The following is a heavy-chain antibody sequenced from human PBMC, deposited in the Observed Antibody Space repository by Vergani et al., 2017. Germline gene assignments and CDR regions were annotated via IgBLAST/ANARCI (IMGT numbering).Heavy chain of an antibody. CDR3: ARDPSAAGFDAFDI. CDR1: GGTFSSYT. CDR2: IIPILGIA. J-gene: IGHJ3*02. D-gene: IGHD3-10*01. V-gene: IGHV1-69*08. Sequence: QVQLVQSGAEVKKPGSSVKVSCKASGGTFSSYTISWVRQAPGQGLEWMGRIIPILGIANYAQKFQGRVTITADKSTSTAYMEMSSLRSEETAVYYCARDPSAAGFDAFDIWGQGTMVTVSS.